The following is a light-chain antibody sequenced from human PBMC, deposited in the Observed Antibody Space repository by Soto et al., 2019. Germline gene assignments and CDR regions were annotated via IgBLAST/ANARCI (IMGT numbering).Light chain of an antibody. J-gene: IGKJ1*01. V-gene: IGKV3-20*01. CDR2: GAS. Sequence: EIVLTQSPGTRFWSPGKEPTPSSRPIQGFGRPFLAWYQHKLGQAPRVLIYGASRRAAGIPDRFSGSGSGTDFTLTISRLEPEDFAVYYCQQYESSWTFGQGTKVEVK. CDR1: QGFGRPF. CDR3: QQYESSWT.